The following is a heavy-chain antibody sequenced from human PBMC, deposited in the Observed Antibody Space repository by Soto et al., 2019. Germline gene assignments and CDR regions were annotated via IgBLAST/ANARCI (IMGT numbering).Heavy chain of an antibody. CDR1: GYTFTSYG. Sequence: QVQLVQSGAEVKKPGASVKVSCKASGYTFTSYGISWVRQAPGQGLEWMGWISAYNGNTKYAQKFQGRVTMTTDTATSTAYMERRSLRSDDTAVYYCARDLGGSYYAPVDYWGQGTLVTVSS. D-gene: IGHD1-26*01. CDR3: ARDLGGSYYAPVDY. V-gene: IGHV1-18*01. CDR2: ISAYNGNT. J-gene: IGHJ4*02.